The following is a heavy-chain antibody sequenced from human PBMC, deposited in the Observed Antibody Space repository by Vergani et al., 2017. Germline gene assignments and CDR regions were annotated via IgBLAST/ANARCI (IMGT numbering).Heavy chain of an antibody. CDR3: ARRSSRYCSSTSCYTVYYYYMDV. Sequence: QVQLQQWGAGLLKPSETLSLTCAVSGGSFSGYYWSWIRQPPGKGLEWIGEINHSGSTNYNPSLKSRVTISGDTSKNQFSLKLSSVTAADTAVYYCARRSSRYCSSTSCYTVYYYYMDVWGKGTTVTVSS. CDR1: GGSFSGYY. J-gene: IGHJ6*03. D-gene: IGHD2-2*02. V-gene: IGHV4-34*01. CDR2: INHSGST.